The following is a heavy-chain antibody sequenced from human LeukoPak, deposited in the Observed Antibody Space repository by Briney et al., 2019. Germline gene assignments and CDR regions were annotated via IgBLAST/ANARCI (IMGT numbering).Heavy chain of an antibody. CDR3: ARGVWQWLDPDAFDI. CDR1: GYTFTSYG. V-gene: IGHV1-18*01. J-gene: IGHJ3*02. CDR2: ISAYNGNT. Sequence: ASVKVSCKASGYTFTSYGISWVRQAPGQGLEGMGWISAYNGNTNYAQTLQGRVTMTTDTSTSTAYMELRSLRSDDTAVYYCARGVWQWLDPDAFDIWGQGTMVTVSS. D-gene: IGHD6-19*01.